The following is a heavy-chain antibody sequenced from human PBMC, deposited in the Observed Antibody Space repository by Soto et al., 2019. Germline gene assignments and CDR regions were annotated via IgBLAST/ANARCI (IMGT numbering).Heavy chain of an antibody. CDR2: ISNYGGST. Sequence: EVQLLESGGGLVQPGGSLRLSCAASGFTFSNYAMSWVRQAPGKGLEWDSAISNYGGSTYYADSVTGRFTISRDSSKNTLYLQMNSLRAEDTAVYYCAKHYDILTGYYTGYYYYYMDVWGKGTTVTVSS. J-gene: IGHJ6*03. V-gene: IGHV3-23*01. D-gene: IGHD3-9*01. CDR3: AKHYDILTGYYTGYYYYYMDV. CDR1: GFTFSNYA.